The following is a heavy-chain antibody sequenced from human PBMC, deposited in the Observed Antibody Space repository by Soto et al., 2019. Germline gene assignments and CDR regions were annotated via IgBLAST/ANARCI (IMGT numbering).Heavy chain of an antibody. V-gene: IGHV1-18*01. CDR1: GYTFTSYG. CDR2: ISAYNGNT. D-gene: IGHD2-21*01. Sequence: ASVKVSSKASGYTFTSYGISWVRQAPGQGHEWMGWISAYNGNTNYAQKLQGRVTMTTDTSTSTAYMELRSLRSDDTAVYYCARVYVVRCFDYWGQGTLVTVSS. CDR3: ARVYVVRCFDY. J-gene: IGHJ4*02.